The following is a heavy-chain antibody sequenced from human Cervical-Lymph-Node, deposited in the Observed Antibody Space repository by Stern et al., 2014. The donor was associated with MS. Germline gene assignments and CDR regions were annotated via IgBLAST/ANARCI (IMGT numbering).Heavy chain of an antibody. CDR3: AAEPTSIAAADQFDY. Sequence: QLVESGPEVKKPGTSVKGSCKASGFTFTSSAVQWVRQARGPRLEWIGWIVVGSGNTNYAQKFQERVTITRDMSTSTAYMELSSLRSEDTAVYYCAAEPTSIAAADQFDYWGQGTLVTVSS. CDR2: IVVGSGNT. D-gene: IGHD6-13*01. CDR1: GFTFTSSA. J-gene: IGHJ4*02. V-gene: IGHV1-58*01.